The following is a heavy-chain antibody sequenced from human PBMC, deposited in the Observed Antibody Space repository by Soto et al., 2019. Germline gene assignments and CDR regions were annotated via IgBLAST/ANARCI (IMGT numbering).Heavy chain of an antibody. CDR3: ASGLDSNYAYYGVDV. CDR2: IIPIFGTA. J-gene: IGHJ6*02. Sequence: SVKVSCKASGGTFSSYAISWVRQAPGQGLEWMGGIIPIFGTANYAQKFQGRVTITADESMSTAYMELSSLRSEDTAVYYCASGLDSNYAYYGVDVWGQGTTVTVSS. V-gene: IGHV1-69*13. CDR1: GGTFSSYA. D-gene: IGHD4-4*01.